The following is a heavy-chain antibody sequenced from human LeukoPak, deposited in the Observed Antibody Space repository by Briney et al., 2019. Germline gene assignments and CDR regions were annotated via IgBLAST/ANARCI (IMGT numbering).Heavy chain of an antibody. CDR2: IYGSGST. Sequence: SGTLSLTCSVSGASISSYWSWIRQPAGKGLEWIGRIYGSGSTNYNPSLQSRITMSLDTSKNQVSLKITSVTAADTAVYYCARDSGTTGEVKFDPWGPGTLVIVSS. J-gene: IGHJ5*02. CDR1: GASISSY. CDR3: ARDSGTTGEVKFDP. V-gene: IGHV4-4*07. D-gene: IGHD3-10*01.